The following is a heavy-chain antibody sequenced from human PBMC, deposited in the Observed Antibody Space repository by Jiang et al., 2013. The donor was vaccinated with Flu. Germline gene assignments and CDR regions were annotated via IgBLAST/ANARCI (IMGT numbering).Heavy chain of an antibody. Sequence: SGFTFSSYEMNXVRQAPGKGLEWASYISSSGSTIYYADSVKGRFTISRDNAKNSLYLQMNSLRAEDTAVYYCARRNTGDFWSGYVLYYYYMDVWGKGTTVTVSS. CDR2: ISSSGSTI. J-gene: IGHJ6*03. V-gene: IGHV3-48*03. CDR1: GFTFSSYE. D-gene: IGHD3-3*01. CDR3: ARRNTGDFWSGYVLYYYYMDV.